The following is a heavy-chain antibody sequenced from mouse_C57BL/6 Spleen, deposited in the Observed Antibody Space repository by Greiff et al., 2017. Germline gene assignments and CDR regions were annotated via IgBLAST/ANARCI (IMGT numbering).Heavy chain of an antibody. CDR3: ASDGSDAWFAY. CDR1: GYTFTSYW. Sequence: QVQRQQPGAELVRPGSSVKLSCKASGYTFTSYWMHWVKQRPIQGLEWIGNIEPSDSETHYNQKFKDKATLTVDKSASTAYMQLSSLTSEDSAVCYCASDGSDAWFAYWGQGTLVTVSA. J-gene: IGHJ3*01. V-gene: IGHV1-52*01. CDR2: IEPSDSET. D-gene: IGHD2-2*01.